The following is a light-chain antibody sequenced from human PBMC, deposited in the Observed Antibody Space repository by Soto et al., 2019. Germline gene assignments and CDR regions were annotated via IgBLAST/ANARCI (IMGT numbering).Light chain of an antibody. J-gene: IGKJ1*01. CDR3: QKYNSYSWK. Sequence: DIQMTQSPSTLSASVVDIVTITCLASQSIGSWLAWYQQRPGKAPKLLIYDVSGLESGVPSRFSGSGSGTEFTLTITSLQPDDFATYYCQKYNSYSWKCGQGTKGDIK. V-gene: IGKV1-5*01. CDR1: QSIGSW. CDR2: DVS.